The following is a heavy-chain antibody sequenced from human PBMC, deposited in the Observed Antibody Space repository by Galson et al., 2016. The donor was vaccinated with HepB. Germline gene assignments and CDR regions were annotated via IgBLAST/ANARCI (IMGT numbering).Heavy chain of an antibody. CDR1: GFTFSSHW. CDR3: AREGYYYDNSFFRRENAFDI. CDR2: INSDGNTT. V-gene: IGHV3-74*01. Sequence: SLRLSCAASGFTFSSHWMHWVRQAPGKGLVWVSRINSDGNTTNYADSVKGRFTISRDNAKNTLYLQMNSLRAEDTAVYYCAREGYYYDNSFFRRENAFDIWGQGTMVTVS. D-gene: IGHD3-22*01. J-gene: IGHJ3*02.